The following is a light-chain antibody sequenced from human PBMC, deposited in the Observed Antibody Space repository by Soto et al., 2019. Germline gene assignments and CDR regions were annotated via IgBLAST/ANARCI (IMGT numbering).Light chain of an antibody. Sequence: EIVFTQSPGTLSLSPGERATLSCRASQSVGSTYLAWYQQKPGQAPRLLIYDASNRATGIPARFSGSGSGTDFTLTISSLEPEDFAVYYCQQRNNWPPVTFGGGTKVDIK. CDR1: QSVGSTY. CDR2: DAS. V-gene: IGKV3-11*01. J-gene: IGKJ4*01. CDR3: QQRNNWPPVT.